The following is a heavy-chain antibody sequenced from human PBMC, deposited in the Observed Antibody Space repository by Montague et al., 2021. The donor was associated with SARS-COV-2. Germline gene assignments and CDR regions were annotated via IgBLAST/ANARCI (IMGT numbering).Heavy chain of an antibody. CDR2: IKHSGST. CDR1: GGSFSGYY. J-gene: IGHJ6*02. Sequence: SETLSLTCAVYGGSFSGYYWSWIRQPPGKGLEWIGEIKHSGSTNYNPSLKSRVTISVDTSKNQFSLKLSSVTAADTAVYYCARGITVTNLFYYYYGMDVWGQGTTVTVSS. D-gene: IGHD4-11*01. CDR3: ARGITVTNLFYYYYGMDV. V-gene: IGHV4-34*01.